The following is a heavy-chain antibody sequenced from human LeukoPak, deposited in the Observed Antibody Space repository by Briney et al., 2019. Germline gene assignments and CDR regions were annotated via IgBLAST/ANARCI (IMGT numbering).Heavy chain of an antibody. V-gene: IGHV3-48*01. J-gene: IGHJ4*02. CDR3: ARHYCASTGYPTFEY. D-gene: IGHD2-2*01. CDR1: GFAFSSYN. Sequence: GGSLRLSCAASGFAFSSYNMNWVRQAPGKGLEWVSYISSGSDTIFYADSVKGRFTISRDNAKNSLYLQMSSLRAEDTAVYYCARHYCASTGYPTFEYWGQGTLVTVSS. CDR2: ISSGSDTI.